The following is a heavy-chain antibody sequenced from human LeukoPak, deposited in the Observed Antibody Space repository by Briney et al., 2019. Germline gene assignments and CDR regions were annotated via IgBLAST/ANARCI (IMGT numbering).Heavy chain of an antibody. CDR1: GYTFTNYY. CDR3: ASQYYDFWSGYYTNPYYYYMDV. J-gene: IGHJ6*03. CDR2: INPGGDTT. Sequence: ASVKVSCKASGYTFTNYYMHWVRQAPGQGLEWMGIINPGGDTTSHAQKFQGRVTITTDESTSTAYMELSSLRSEDTAVYYCASQYYDFWSGYYTNPYYYYMDVWGKGTTVTVSS. D-gene: IGHD3-3*01. V-gene: IGHV1-46*01.